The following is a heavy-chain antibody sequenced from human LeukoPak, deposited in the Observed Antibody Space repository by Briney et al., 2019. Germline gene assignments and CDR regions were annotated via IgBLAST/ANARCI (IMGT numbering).Heavy chain of an antibody. CDR2: TRYDGNNK. CDR1: GFTFSSYA. J-gene: IGHJ6*03. CDR3: TKDHSGYCSTTSSLCYMDV. D-gene: IGHD2-2*01. Sequence: GGSLRLSCAASGFTFSSYAMHWVRQAPGKGLEWVAFTRYDGNNKYYADSVKGRFTISRDNSKNTLYLQMNSLRAEDTAMCYCTKDHSGYCSTTSSLCYMDVWGKGTSVTVSS. V-gene: IGHV3-30*02.